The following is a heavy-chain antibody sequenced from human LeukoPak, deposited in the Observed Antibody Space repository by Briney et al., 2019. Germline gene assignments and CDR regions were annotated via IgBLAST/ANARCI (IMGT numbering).Heavy chain of an antibody. V-gene: IGHV3-23*01. CDR3: AKDGGYCSSAFCYGSVTFDY. CDR2: VIGSGASA. Sequence: GGSLRLSCEASGFTFENHAMSWVRQAPGMGLEWVSDVIGSGASATYADSVKGRFTISRDNSKNTLYLQMNSLRAEDTAVYYCAKDGGYCSSAFCYGSVTFDYWGQGILVTVSS. J-gene: IGHJ4*02. CDR1: GFTFENHA. D-gene: IGHD2-2*01.